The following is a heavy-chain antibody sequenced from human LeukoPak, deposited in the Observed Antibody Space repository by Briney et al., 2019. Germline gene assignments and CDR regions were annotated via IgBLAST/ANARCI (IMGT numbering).Heavy chain of an antibody. Sequence: SETLSLTCTVSGGSISSGSYYWSWIRQPAGKGLEWIGRIYTSGSTNYNPSLKSRVTISVDTSKNQFSLKLSSVTAADTAVYYCAREGGRYMDVWGKGTTVTISS. J-gene: IGHJ6*03. V-gene: IGHV4-61*02. CDR3: AREGGRYMDV. CDR2: IYTSGST. D-gene: IGHD2-15*01. CDR1: GGSISSGSYY.